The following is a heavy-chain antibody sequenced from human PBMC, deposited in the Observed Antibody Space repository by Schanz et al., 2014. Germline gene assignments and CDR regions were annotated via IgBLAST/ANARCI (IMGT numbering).Heavy chain of an antibody. D-gene: IGHD1-26*01. CDR2: IYYSGST. V-gene: IGHV4-30-4*07. CDR3: ARYTGAYFDY. Sequence: QVQLQESGPGLVKPSQTLSLTCAVSGGSISSGGYSWNWIRQPPGKGLEWIVYIYYSGSTNYNPSLKSRATMSVDTSKNQFSLRLSSVTAADTAVYYCARYTGAYFDYWGQGTTVIVSS. CDR1: GGSISSGGYS. J-gene: IGHJ4*02.